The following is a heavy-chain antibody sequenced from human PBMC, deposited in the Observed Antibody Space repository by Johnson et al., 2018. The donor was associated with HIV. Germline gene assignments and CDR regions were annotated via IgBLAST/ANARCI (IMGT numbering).Heavy chain of an antibody. CDR2: INGDGSGI. V-gene: IGHV3-74*01. CDR3: AKDGAFDI. Sequence: MQLVESGGGVVRPGRSLRLSCAASGFTFSSYWMHWVRQGPGKGLVWVSRINGDGSGITYADSVKGRFTISRDNAKNSLFLQMNSLRAEDTALYYCAKDGAFDIWGQGTLVTVSS. CDR1: GFTFSSYW. J-gene: IGHJ3*02.